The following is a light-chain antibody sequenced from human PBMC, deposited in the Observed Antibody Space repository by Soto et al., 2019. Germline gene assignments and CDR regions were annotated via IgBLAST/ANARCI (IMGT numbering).Light chain of an antibody. J-gene: IGLJ2*01. CDR3: ATWDDSLSVV. V-gene: IGLV1-47*01. Sequence: QAVVTQPPSASGTPGQRVTISCSGSSSNIGSNYVHWYQHLPGAAPKLLIYRNNQRPSGVPDRFSGSKSGTSASLAISGLRSEDEADYYCATWDDSLSVVFGGGTKVTVL. CDR1: SSNIGSNY. CDR2: RNN.